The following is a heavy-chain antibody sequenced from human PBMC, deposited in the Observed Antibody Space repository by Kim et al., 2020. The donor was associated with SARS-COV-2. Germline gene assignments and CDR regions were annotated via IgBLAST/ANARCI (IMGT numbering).Heavy chain of an antibody. CDR2: IYHSGST. J-gene: IGHJ5*02. D-gene: IGHD6-13*01. CDR3: ARERGAAGPTRWFDP. V-gene: IGHV4-4*02. CDR1: GGTISSSNW. Sequence: AETLSLTCAVSGGTISSSNWWSWVRQPPGKGLEWIGEIYHSGSTNYNPSLKSRVTISVDKSKNQFSLKLSSVTAADTAVYYCARERGAAGPTRWFDPWGQGTLVTVSS.